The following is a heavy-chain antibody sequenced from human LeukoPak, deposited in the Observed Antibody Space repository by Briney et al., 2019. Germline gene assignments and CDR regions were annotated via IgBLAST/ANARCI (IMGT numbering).Heavy chain of an antibody. V-gene: IGHV4-59*08. CDR3: ARHAPVRYFDWVGWYYFDY. J-gene: IGHJ4*02. CDR1: GGSISSYY. D-gene: IGHD3-9*01. CDR2: IYYSGGT. Sequence: SETLSLTCAVSGGSISSYYWSWIRQPPGKGLEWIGYIYYSGGTNYNPSLKSRVTISVDTSKNQFSLKLSSVTAADTAVYYCARHAPVRYFDWVGWYYFDYWGQGTLVTVSS.